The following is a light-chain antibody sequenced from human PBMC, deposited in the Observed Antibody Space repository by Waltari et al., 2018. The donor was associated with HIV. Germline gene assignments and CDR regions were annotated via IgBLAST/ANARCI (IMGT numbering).Light chain of an antibody. CDR3: AAWDDSLNGPL. CDR1: SSNIGSNA. J-gene: IGLJ3*02. Sequence: QSVLTQPPSASGTPGQRVTISCSGSSSNIGSNAVNWYQQVPGTAPKLLIYSDNRRPPGVPGRVSGSKSGTSASLAISGLQSEDEANYYCAAWDDSLNGPLFGGGTKLTVL. V-gene: IGLV1-44*01. CDR2: SDN.